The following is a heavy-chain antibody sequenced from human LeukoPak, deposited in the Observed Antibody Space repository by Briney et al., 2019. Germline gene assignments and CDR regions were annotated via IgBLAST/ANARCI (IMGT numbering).Heavy chain of an antibody. V-gene: IGHV3-33*01. D-gene: IGHD4-17*01. CDR1: GFSFSSYG. CDR3: ARGSAVTTTAFDF. J-gene: IGHJ3*01. CDR2: TWYDGRNN. Sequence: PGRSLRLSCAASGFSFSSYGMHWVRQAPAKGLEWVAVTWYDGRNNYYADSVKGRFTISRDNSQSTLYLQMNSLRAEDTAVYYCARGSAVTTTAFDFWGQGTMVTVSS.